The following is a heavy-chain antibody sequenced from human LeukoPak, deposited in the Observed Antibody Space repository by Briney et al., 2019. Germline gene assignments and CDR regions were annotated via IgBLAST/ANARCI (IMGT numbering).Heavy chain of an antibody. Sequence: GGSLRLSCAASGFTFSSSDMHWVRQAPGKGLEWVSAIGTAGDTYYEVSVKGRSTISRDNAKNSLYLQMNSLRAEDTAVYYCARDHLDTSAGTFYYYMDVWGKGTTVTISS. J-gene: IGHJ6*03. V-gene: IGHV3-13*01. CDR2: IGTAGDT. D-gene: IGHD3-10*01. CDR3: ARDHLDTSAGTFYYYMDV. CDR1: GFTFSSSD.